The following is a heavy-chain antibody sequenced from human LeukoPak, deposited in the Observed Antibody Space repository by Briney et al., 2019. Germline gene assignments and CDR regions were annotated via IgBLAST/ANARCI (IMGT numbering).Heavy chain of an antibody. Sequence: ASVKVSCKASGYTFTSYDINWVRQATGQGLEWMGWMNPNSGNTGCAQKFQGRVTMTRNTSISTAYMELSSLRSEDTADYYCARRNYGSPRWFDPWGQGTLVTVSS. CDR2: MNPNSGNT. J-gene: IGHJ5*02. CDR3: ARRNYGSPRWFDP. CDR1: GYTFTSYD. D-gene: IGHD3-16*01. V-gene: IGHV1-8*01.